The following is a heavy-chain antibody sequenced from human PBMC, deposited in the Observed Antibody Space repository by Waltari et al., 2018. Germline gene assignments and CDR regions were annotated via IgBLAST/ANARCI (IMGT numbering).Heavy chain of an antibody. V-gene: IGHV4-59*11. D-gene: IGHD2-2*01. Sequence: QVQLQESGPGQVKHSETLYLTCDVSRGSLRSHYWSWIRRPPVKGLEWIGYRYYNGATNYNPSLMSRVTISVDTAKNQFSLKLTSVTAADTAVYYCARDRVVPADEPDYYGLDVWGQGTTVTVSS. J-gene: IGHJ6*02. CDR2: RYYNGAT. CDR3: ARDRVVPADEPDYYGLDV. CDR1: RGSLRSHY.